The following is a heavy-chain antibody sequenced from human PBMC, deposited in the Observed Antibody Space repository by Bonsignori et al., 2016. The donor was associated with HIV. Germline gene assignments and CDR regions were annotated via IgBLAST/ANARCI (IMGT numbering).Heavy chain of an antibody. CDR2: INHSGST. J-gene: IGHJ4*02. D-gene: IGHD3-3*01. CDR1: GGSFSGYY. Sequence: GSLRLSCAVYGGSFSGYYWSWIRQPPGKGLEWIGEINHSGSTNYNPSLKSRVTISVDTSKNQFSLKLSSVTAADTAVYYCARAGAVYDFWSGYPKPYYFDYWGQGTLVTVSS. V-gene: IGHV4-34*01. CDR3: ARAGAVYDFWSGYPKPYYFDY.